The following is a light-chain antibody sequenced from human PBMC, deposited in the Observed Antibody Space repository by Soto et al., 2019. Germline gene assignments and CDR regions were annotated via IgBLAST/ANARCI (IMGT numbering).Light chain of an antibody. J-gene: IGKJ1*01. CDR1: QSVSSSY. CDR2: GAA. CDR3: QQYGISPTT. V-gene: IGKV3-20*01. Sequence: EIVLTQSPGTLSLSPGERATLSCRASQSVSSSYLAWYQQKPGQAPSLLIYGAASRATVIPDRFSGSGSGPDFTLTISTLEHADLAVYYCQQYGISPTTFGKGTNVDI.